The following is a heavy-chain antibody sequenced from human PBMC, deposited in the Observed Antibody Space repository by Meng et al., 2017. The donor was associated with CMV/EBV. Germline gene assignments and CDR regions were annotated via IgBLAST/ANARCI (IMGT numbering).Heavy chain of an antibody. D-gene: IGHD3-9*01. CDR3: ARGDILTGYFGPDYYGMDV. V-gene: IGHV3-74*01. CDR1: GFTLSSYW. Sequence: GESLKISRAAPGFTLSSYWMHRVRQAPGKGLVWVSRINSDGSSTSYADSVKGRFTISRDNAKNTLYLQMDSLRAEDTAVYYCARGDILTGYFGPDYYGMDVWGQGTTVTVSS. J-gene: IGHJ6*02. CDR2: INSDGSST.